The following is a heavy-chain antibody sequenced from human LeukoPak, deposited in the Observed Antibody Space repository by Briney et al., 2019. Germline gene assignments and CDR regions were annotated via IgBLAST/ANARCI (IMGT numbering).Heavy chain of an antibody. CDR3: ARGYSSSWYTYFQH. V-gene: IGHV4-61*02. CDR1: GGSISSGSYY. D-gene: IGHD6-13*01. CDR2: IYTSGST. J-gene: IGHJ1*01. Sequence: SETLSLTCTVSGGSISSGSYYWSWIRQPAGKGLELIGRIYTSGSTKYNPSLKSRVTISVDTSKNQFSLKLSSVTAADTAVYYCARGYSSSWYTYFQHWGQGTLVTVSS.